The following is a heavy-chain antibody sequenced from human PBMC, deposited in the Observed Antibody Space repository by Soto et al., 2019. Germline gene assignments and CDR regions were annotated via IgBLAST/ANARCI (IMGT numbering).Heavy chain of an antibody. J-gene: IGHJ4*02. CDR2: ISGSDGKT. CDR3: ARWSYLDY. V-gene: IGHV3-23*01. D-gene: IGHD3-3*01. Sequence: HPGGSLRLSCAASGFSFGSYALSWVRQAPGKGLEWVSTISGSDGKTFYADSVKGRFSISRDTSQNTLYLQMNSLRADETALYYCARWSYLDYWGQGTRVTVSS. CDR1: GFSFGSYA.